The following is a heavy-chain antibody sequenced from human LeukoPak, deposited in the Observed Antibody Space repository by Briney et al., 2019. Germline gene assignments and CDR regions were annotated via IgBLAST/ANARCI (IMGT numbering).Heavy chain of an antibody. CDR3: TTTYYDFWSGYEFDP. CDR1: GFTFSGSA. V-gene: IGHV3-73*01. CDR2: IRSKANSYAT. D-gene: IGHD3-3*01. J-gene: IGHJ5*02. Sequence: PGGSLRLSCAASGFTFSGSAMHWVRQASGKGLEWVGRIRSKANSYATAYAASVKGRFTISRDDSKNTAYLQMNSLKTEDTAVYYCTTTYYDFWSGYEFDPWGQGTLVTVSS.